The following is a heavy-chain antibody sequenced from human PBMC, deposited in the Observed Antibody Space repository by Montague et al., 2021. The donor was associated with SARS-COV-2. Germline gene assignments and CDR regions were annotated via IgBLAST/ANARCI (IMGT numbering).Heavy chain of an antibody. V-gene: IGHV4-59*08. D-gene: IGHD3-3*01. CDR1: GGSISSYY. J-gene: IGHJ6*02. CDR3: ARLARGEYYDFWSGSHECPHYYYGMDV. Sequence: SETLSLTCTVSGGSISSYYWSWIRQPPGKGLEWIGYIYYSGSTNYNPSLKSRVTISVDTSKNQFSLKLSSVTAADTAVYYCARLARGEYYDFWSGSHECPHYYYGMDVWGQGTTVPVSS. CDR2: IYYSGST.